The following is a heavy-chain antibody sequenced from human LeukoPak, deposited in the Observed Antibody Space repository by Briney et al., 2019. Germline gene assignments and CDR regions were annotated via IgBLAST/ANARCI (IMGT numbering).Heavy chain of an antibody. CDR3: ARQSVVAATVFDY. CDR1: GGSISSYY. V-gene: IGHV4-59*08. Sequence: SETLSLTCTVSGGSISSYYWSWTRQPPGKGLEWIGYIYYSGSTNYNPSLKSRVTISVDTSKNQFSLKLSSVTAADTAVYYCARQSVVAATVFDYWGQGTLVTVSS. J-gene: IGHJ4*02. D-gene: IGHD2-15*01. CDR2: IYYSGST.